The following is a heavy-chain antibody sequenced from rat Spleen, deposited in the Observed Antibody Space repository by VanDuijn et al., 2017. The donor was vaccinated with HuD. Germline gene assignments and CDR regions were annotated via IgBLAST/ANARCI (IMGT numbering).Heavy chain of an antibody. CDR1: GFTFSDYN. D-gene: IGHD2-5*01. J-gene: IGHJ2*01. V-gene: IGHV5S10*01. CDR2: IIYDGSRT. CDR3: TTPRDTAGIPP. Sequence: EVKLVESGGGLVQPGRSLKLSCSASGFTFSDYNMAWVRQAPKKGLEWVATIIYDGSRTYYRDSVKGRFTISRDNAKRTLYLQMDSLRSEDTATYYCTTPRDTAGIPPWGQGVMVTVSS.